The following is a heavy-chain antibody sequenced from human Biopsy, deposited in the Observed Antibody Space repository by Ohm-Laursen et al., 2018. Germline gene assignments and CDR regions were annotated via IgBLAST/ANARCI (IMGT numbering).Heavy chain of an antibody. Sequence: RSLRLSCTASGFTFSSYGMHWVRQAPGKRLEWVAFIWYDGFNRYYADSVKGRFTISRDNSKNTLDLQMNSLRAEDTAVYYCATSTMVRSSGHAFDIWGQGTVVTVS. D-gene: IGHD3-10*01. CDR3: ATSTMVRSSGHAFDI. CDR1: GFTFSSYG. J-gene: IGHJ3*02. CDR2: IWYDGFNR. V-gene: IGHV3-33*01.